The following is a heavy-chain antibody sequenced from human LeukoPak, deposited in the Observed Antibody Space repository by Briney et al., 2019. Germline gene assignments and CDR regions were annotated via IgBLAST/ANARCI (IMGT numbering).Heavy chain of an antibody. J-gene: IGHJ4*02. CDR3: ARTSLEDSSVDY. CDR2: IYSGGST. Sequence: GGSLRLSCAASGFTVSSNYMSWVRQAPGKGLKWVSVIYSGGSTYYADSVKGRFTISRDNSKNTLYLQMSSLRAEDTAVYYCARTSLEDSSVDYWGQGTLVTVSS. V-gene: IGHV3-66*01. D-gene: IGHD6-19*01. CDR1: GFTVSSNY.